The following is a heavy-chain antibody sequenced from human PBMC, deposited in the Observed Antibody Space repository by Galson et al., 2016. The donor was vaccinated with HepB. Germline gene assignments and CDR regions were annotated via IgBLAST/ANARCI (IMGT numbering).Heavy chain of an antibody. D-gene: IGHD1-26*01. J-gene: IGHJ2*01. CDR3: ARESQSVGDTVDNFDV. CDR2: LDPDNGYT. V-gene: IGHV1-2*06. CDR1: EYLFTDFY. Sequence: SVKVSCKASEYLFTDFYMHWVRQAPGQGLEWLGRLDPDNGYTKFADKYRGRLTMTRDMSTNTVYMQLTGLTPADTAVYFCARESQSVGDTVDNFDVWGRGTLVTVSS.